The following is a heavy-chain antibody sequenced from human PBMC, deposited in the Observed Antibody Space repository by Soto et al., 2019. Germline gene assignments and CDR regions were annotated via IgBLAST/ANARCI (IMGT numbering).Heavy chain of an antibody. CDR2: MNPNRGNT. Sequence: QVQLVQSGAEVKKPGASGKVSCKASGYTFTSYDINWVRQATGQGLEWMGWMNPNRGNTGDAQKCQGRVTTTRNTSISTAYMELSSLRSEDTAVYYCARGLSGWYFGYYYYGMDVWGQGTTVTVSS. D-gene: IGHD6-19*01. V-gene: IGHV1-8*01. CDR3: ARGLSGWYFGYYYYGMDV. CDR1: GYTFTSYD. J-gene: IGHJ6*02.